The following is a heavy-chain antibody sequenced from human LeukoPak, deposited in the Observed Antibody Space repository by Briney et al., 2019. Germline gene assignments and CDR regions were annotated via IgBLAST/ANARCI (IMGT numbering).Heavy chain of an antibody. CDR2: IYHSGST. V-gene: IGHV4-34*01. CDR3: ARGSRYDYVWGSYREHNFDY. J-gene: IGHJ4*02. D-gene: IGHD3-16*02. CDR1: GGSFSGYY. Sequence: SETLSLTCAVYGGSFSGYYWSWIRPPPGKGLEWIGEIYHSGSTNYNPSLKSRVTISVDTSKNQFSLKLSSVTAADTAVYYCARGSRYDYVWGSYREHNFDYWGQGTLVTVSS.